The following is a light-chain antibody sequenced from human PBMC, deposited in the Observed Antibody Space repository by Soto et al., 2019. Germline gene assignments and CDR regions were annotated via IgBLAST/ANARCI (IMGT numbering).Light chain of an antibody. J-gene: IGKJ2*01. CDR3: VQDSRYPRT. V-gene: IGKV1-6*01. Sequence: AIQMTQSPSSLSASVGDRVTITCRASQGIRNDLGWYQQKPGKAPKLLIYAASSLQSGVPSRFSGSGSGTDFTLTVSNLQPEDFATYYCVQDSRYPRTFGQGTKLEI. CDR1: QGIRND. CDR2: AAS.